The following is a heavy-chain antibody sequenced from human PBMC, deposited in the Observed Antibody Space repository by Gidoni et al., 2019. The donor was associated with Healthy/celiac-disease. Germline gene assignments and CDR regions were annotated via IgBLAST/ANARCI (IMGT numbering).Heavy chain of an antibody. Sequence: QVQLQESGPGLVKPSQTLSLTCTVSGGSISSGSYYWSWIRQPAGKGLEWIGRIYTSWSTNYNPSLKSRVTISVDTSKNQFALKLSSVTAADTAVYYCARGREYSKYFDYWGQGTLVTVSS. J-gene: IGHJ4*02. D-gene: IGHD6-6*01. CDR2: IYTSWST. V-gene: IGHV4-61*02. CDR3: ARGREYSKYFDY. CDR1: GGSISSGSYY.